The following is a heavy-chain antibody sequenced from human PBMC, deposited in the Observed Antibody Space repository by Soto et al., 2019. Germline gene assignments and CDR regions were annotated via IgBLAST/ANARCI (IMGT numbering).Heavy chain of an antibody. J-gene: IGHJ5*02. CDR3: AKYYASIWFWYFDP. CDR2: INGSGDKT. V-gene: IGHV3-23*01. CDR1: GFSFSNFA. D-gene: IGHD6-13*01. Sequence: GVSLRLSCAASGFSFSNFAISCVRQAPGTGLEWVSYINGSGDKTYYLDSVKGRFIISRDNSKKTLYLHMNSLGAEDTAVYFCAKYYASIWFWYFDPWGKGTLVPVSS.